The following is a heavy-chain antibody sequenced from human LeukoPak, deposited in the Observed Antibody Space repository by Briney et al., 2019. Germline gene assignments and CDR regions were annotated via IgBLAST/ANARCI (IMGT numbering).Heavy chain of an antibody. Sequence: GGSLRLSCTASGFTFGDYAMSWVRQAPGKGLEWVGFIRSKAYGGTTEYAASVKGRFTISRDVSKSITYLQVNSLKTEDTAVYYCTRAKGPLWFWDLLDTPQARRFSDYWGQGTLVTLSS. CDR1: GFTFGDYA. V-gene: IGHV3-49*04. J-gene: IGHJ4*02. CDR2: IRSKAYGGTT. D-gene: IGHD3-10*01. CDR3: TRAKGPLWFWDLLDTPQARRFSDY.